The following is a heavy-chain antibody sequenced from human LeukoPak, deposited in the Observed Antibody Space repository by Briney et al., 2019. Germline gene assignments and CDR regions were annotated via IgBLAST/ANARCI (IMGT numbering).Heavy chain of an antibody. CDR2: ISGSGSTI. CDR1: GFTFSSYE. CDR3: ARAPYSSGWWFDY. V-gene: IGHV3-48*03. Sequence: GGSLRLSCAASGFTFSSYEMNWVRQAPGKGLEWVSYISGSGSTIYYADSVKGRFTISRDNAKNSLYLQMNSLRAEDTAVYYCARAPYSSGWWFDYWGQGTLVTVSS. D-gene: IGHD6-19*01. J-gene: IGHJ4*02.